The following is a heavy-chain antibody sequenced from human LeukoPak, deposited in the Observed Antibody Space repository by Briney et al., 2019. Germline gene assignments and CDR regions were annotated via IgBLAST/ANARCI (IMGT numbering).Heavy chain of an antibody. Sequence: GRSLRLSCAASGFTFDDYAMHWVRQAPGKGLEWVSGISWNSGSIGYADSVKGRFTISRDNAKNSLYLQMNGLRAEDTALYYCAKNYDSSDYYLRTRFDYWGQGTLVTVSS. J-gene: IGHJ4*02. D-gene: IGHD3-22*01. CDR1: GFTFDDYA. CDR3: AKNYDSSDYYLRTRFDY. CDR2: ISWNSGSI. V-gene: IGHV3-9*01.